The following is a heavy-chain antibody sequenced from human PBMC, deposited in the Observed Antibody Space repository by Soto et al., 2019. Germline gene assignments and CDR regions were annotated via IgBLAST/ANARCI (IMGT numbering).Heavy chain of an antibody. J-gene: IGHJ3*02. D-gene: IGHD5-12*01. CDR2: IIPIFGTA. CDR1: GGTFSSYA. Sequence: SVKVSCKASGGTFSSYAISWVRQAPGQGLEWMGGIIPIFGTANYAQKFQGRVTITADESTSTAYMELSSLRSEDTAVYYCAQPPPDGYKLTQDAFDIWGQGTMVTVSS. V-gene: IGHV1-69*13. CDR3: AQPPPDGYKLTQDAFDI.